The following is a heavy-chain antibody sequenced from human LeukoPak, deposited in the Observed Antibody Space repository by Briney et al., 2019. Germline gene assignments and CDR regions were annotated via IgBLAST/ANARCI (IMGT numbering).Heavy chain of an antibody. CDR2: ISSGSTI. D-gene: IGHD3-3*01. CDR3: ARDYYDFWSGYQNYFDY. CDR1: GFTFSDYY. J-gene: IGHJ4*02. Sequence: KTGGSLRLSCAASGFTFSDYYMSWIRQAPGKGLEWVSYISSGSTIYYADSVKGRFTISRDNAKNSLYLQMNSLRAEDTAVYYCARDYYDFWSGYQNYFDYWDQGTLVTVSS. V-gene: IGHV3-11*04.